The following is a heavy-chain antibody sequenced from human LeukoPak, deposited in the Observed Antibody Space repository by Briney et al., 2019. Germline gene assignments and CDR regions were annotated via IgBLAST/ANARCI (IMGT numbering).Heavy chain of an antibody. CDR3: ARKISDYVWGSYRYTNHYGMDV. Sequence: GASVKVSCKASGYTFTSYGISWVRQAPGQGRDWKGWISAYDGNTNYAQKLQGRVTMTTGTSTSTAYMELMSLRSDDTAVYYCARKISDYVWGSYRYTNHYGMDVWGQGTTVTVSS. CDR1: GYTFTSYG. J-gene: IGHJ6*02. D-gene: IGHD3-16*02. V-gene: IGHV1-18*01. CDR2: ISAYDGNT.